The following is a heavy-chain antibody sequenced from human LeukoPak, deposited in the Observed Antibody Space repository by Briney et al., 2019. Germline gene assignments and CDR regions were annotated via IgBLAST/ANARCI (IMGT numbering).Heavy chain of an antibody. CDR2: IHYSGNT. J-gene: IGHJ4*02. D-gene: IGHD5-12*01. Sequence: SETLSLTCTVSGDSISGSYCSWIRQPPGKGLEWIAYIHYSGNTNYNPSLKSRVTMSVDTSKNQFSLKLTSVTAADTAAYYCAMGSYGGYVGVVNYWGQGTLVTVSS. CDR3: AMGSYGGYVGVVNY. CDR1: GDSISGSY. V-gene: IGHV4-59*01.